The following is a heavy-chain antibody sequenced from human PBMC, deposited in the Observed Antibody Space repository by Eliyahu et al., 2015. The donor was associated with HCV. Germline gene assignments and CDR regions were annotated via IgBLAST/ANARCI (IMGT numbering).Heavy chain of an antibody. V-gene: IGHV4-39*01. CDR1: GGSISSSSYY. CDR2: IYYSGST. Sequence: QLQLQESGPGLVKPSETLSLTCTVSGGSISSSSYYWGWIRQPPGKGLEWIGSIYYSGSTYYNPSLKSRVTISVDTSKNQFSLKLSSVTAADTAVYYCARHAKLERRDAFDIWGQGTMVTVSS. D-gene: IGHD1-1*01. J-gene: IGHJ3*02. CDR3: ARHAKLERRDAFDI.